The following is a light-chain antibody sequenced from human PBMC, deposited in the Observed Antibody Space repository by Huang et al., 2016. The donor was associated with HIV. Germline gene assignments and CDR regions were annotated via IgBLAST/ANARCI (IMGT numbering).Light chain of an antibody. CDR2: WAS. Sequence: DIVMTQSPDSLAVSLGERATINCKSSQSVLYSSNNKNYLACYQQKPGQPLKLLSYWASTRVSGVPDRFTGSGSGTYFTLTISSLQAEDVAVYYCHQYYRTPDTFGQGTKLEIK. CDR1: QSVLYSSNNKNY. J-gene: IGKJ2*01. CDR3: HQYYRTPDT. V-gene: IGKV4-1*01.